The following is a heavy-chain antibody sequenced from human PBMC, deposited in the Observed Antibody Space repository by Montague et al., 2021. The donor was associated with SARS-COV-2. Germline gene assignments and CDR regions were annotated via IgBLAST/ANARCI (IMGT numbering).Heavy chain of an antibody. Sequence: TLSLTCTVSGGSISSGSYYWSWIRQPAGKGLEWIGRIYTSGSTNYNPSLKSRVTISVDTSKNQFSLKLSSVTAADTAVYYCAHMRGSSGWLGVFDYWGQGTLVTVSS. CDR3: AHMRGSSGWLGVFDY. CDR2: IYTSGST. D-gene: IGHD6-19*01. CDR1: GGSISSGSYY. J-gene: IGHJ4*02. V-gene: IGHV4-61*02.